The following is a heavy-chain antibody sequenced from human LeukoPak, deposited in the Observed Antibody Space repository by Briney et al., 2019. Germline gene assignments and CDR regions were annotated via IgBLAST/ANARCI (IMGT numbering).Heavy chain of an antibody. CDR1: GFSFSHFG. CDR2: IWNDGSSK. V-gene: IGHV3-33*06. CDR3: AKDAQRGFDYSNSLEY. J-gene: IGHJ4*02. Sequence: GGSLRLSCAASGFSFSHFGMHGVRQAPGRGREWVAVIWNDGSSKYYADSVKGRFTISRDNFQNRVDLHMTSVGVEETAIYYCAKDAQRGFDYSNSLEYWGQGTLVTVSS. D-gene: IGHD4-11*01.